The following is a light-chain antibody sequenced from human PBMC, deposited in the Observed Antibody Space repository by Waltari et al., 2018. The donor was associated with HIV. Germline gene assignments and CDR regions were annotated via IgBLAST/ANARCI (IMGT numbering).Light chain of an antibody. CDR1: GGPNAV. CDR3: QAWDKDDVI. J-gene: IGLJ2*01. CDR2: QND. Sequence: SFDLTQAPSVSVSPGQTAIIPCSGDGGPNAVVFWYYQRSGQAPLLVIYQNDKRPSGIAERFSGSKAGQTASLTISGTQAVDEGDYYCQAWDKDDVIFGGGTKLTVL. V-gene: IGLV3-1*01.